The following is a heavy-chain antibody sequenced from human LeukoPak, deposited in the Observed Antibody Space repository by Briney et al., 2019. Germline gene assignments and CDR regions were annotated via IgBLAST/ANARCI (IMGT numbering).Heavy chain of an antibody. V-gene: IGHV3-43*02. D-gene: IGHD2/OR15-2a*01. CDR2: IKADGSGT. CDR1: GFTIGPYA. J-gene: IGHJ6*02. Sequence: GGSLRLSCAASGFTIGPYAMHWVRQGPGRGLEWVSVIKADGSGTFYADSVRGRFTTSRDNSKTSLYLQMNSLTSEDTALYYCATWAFYHNLDVWGQGTTVIVSS. CDR3: ATWAFYHNLDV.